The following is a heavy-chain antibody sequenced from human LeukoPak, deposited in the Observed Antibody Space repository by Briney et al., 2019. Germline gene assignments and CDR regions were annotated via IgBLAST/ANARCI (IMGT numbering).Heavy chain of an antibody. D-gene: IGHD6-13*01. Sequence: SETLSLTCTVSGGSIRSSSYYWGWLRQPPGKGLERNESICYSGSTYYNPYLKIRVLISVDTSKNPFTLKLRTVTASDTALCGGGGVIAAALTTWFDPWGQGTLVTVSS. CDR3: GGVIAAALTTWFDP. CDR2: ICYSGST. V-gene: IGHV4-39*06. J-gene: IGHJ5*02. CDR1: GGSIRSSSYY.